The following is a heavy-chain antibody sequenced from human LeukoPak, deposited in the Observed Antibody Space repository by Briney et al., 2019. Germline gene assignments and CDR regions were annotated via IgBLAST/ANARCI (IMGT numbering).Heavy chain of an antibody. J-gene: IGHJ4*02. CDR1: GYTLTELS. V-gene: IGHV1-24*01. D-gene: IGHD3-10*01. Sequence: ASVKVSCKVSGYTLTELSMHWVRQAPGKGLEWMGGFDPEDGETIYAQKFQGRVTMTEDTSTDTAYMELSSLRSEDTAVYYCAAPQSLYGSGSYYQFDYWGQGTLVTVSS. CDR2: FDPEDGET. CDR3: AAPQSLYGSGSYYQFDY.